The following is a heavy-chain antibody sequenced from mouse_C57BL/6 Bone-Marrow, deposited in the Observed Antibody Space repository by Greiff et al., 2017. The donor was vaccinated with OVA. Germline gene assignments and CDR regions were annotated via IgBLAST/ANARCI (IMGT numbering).Heavy chain of an antibody. CDR2: ISGGGGNT. Sequence: DVKLVESGGGLVKPGGSLKLSCAASGFTFSSYTMSWVRQTPEKRLEWVATISGGGGNTYYPDSVKGRFTISRDNAKNTLYLQMSSLRSEDTALYYCARKTGTWYFDVWGTGTTVTVSS. V-gene: IGHV5-9*01. CDR3: ARKTGTWYFDV. CDR1: GFTFSSYT. J-gene: IGHJ1*03. D-gene: IGHD4-1*01.